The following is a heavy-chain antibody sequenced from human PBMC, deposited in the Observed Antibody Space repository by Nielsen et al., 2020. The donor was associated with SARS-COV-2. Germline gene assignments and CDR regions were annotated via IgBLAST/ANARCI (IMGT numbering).Heavy chain of an antibody. Sequence: GSLRLSCAVYGGSFSDYHWTWIRQPPGKGLEWIGEISRSGGTNYNPSLQSRVTISEDTSKNQFSLKLSSVTAADTAVYYCARRSYYYDSSGLKGGMDVWGQGTTVTVSS. D-gene: IGHD3-22*01. CDR1: GGSFSDYH. CDR2: ISRSGGT. J-gene: IGHJ6*02. CDR3: ARRSYYYDSSGLKGGMDV. V-gene: IGHV4-34*01.